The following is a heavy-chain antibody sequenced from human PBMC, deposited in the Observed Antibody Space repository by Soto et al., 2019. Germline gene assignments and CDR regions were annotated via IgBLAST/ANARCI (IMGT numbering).Heavy chain of an antibody. CDR2: ISDTGGGT. D-gene: IGHD3-22*01. Sequence: GGSLRLSCAASGVNFSSYAMNWVHQAPGKGLEWVSTISDTGGGTFYAGSVKGRFTISRDNSKNTLYLQMHSLRADDSAIYFCAVGRHKPSGSNNCLDPCGRGPLVTVSS. CDR1: GVNFSSYA. CDR3: AVGRHKPSGSNNCLDP. V-gene: IGHV3-23*01. J-gene: IGHJ5*02.